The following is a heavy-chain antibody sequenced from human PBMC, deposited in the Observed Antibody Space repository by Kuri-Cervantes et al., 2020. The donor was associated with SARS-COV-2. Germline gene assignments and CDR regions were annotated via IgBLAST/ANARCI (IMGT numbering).Heavy chain of an antibody. CDR1: GGSISSGGYY. CDR3: ARDPSRGVRWSGYPNYFDY. V-gene: IGHV4-30-2*01. J-gene: IGHJ4*02. CDR2: IYYSGST. D-gene: IGHD3-3*01. Sequence: SETLSLTCTVSGGSISSGGYYWSWIRQPPGKGLEWIGYIYYSGSTYYNPSLKSRVTISVDTSKNQFSLKLSSVTAADTAVYYCARDPSRGVRWSGYPNYFDYWGQGTLVTVSS.